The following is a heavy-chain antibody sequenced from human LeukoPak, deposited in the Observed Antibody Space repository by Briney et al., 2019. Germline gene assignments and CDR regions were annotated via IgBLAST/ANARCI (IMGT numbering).Heavy chain of an antibody. J-gene: IGHJ4*02. Sequence: AASVKVSCKASGYTFTSYGITWVRQAPGQGLEWMGWISVYNGNTNYAQNLQDRVTMTTDTSTSTAYMELRSLRSDDTAVYYYARDEGWFGELSLPTFWGQGTLVTVSS. CDR2: ISVYNGNT. V-gene: IGHV1-18*01. D-gene: IGHD3-10*01. CDR3: ARDEGWFGELSLPTF. CDR1: GYTFTSYG.